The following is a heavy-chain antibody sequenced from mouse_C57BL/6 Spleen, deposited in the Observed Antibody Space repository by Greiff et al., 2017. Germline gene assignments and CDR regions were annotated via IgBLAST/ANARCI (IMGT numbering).Heavy chain of an antibody. CDR3: AKGGDYAMDY. CDR1: GYSFTGYY. Sequence: VQLQQSGPELVKPGASVKISCKASGYSFTGYYMNWVKQSPEKSLEWIGEINPSTGGTTSNQKFKAKATLTVDKSSSTAYMQLKSLTSEDSAVYYCAKGGDYAMDYWGQGTSVTVSS. CDR2: INPSTGGT. V-gene: IGHV1-42*01. J-gene: IGHJ4*01.